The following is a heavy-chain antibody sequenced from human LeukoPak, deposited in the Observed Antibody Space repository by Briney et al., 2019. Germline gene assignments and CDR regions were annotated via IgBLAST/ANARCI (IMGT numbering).Heavy chain of an antibody. CDR1: GYTFTSYN. CDR3: AKDLYHRYYHNSGHAFDY. Sequence: ASVKVSCKASGYTFTSYNMHWVRQAPGQGLEWMGIINPSGGSTNYAQKFQGRVTMTRDTSTSTVYMELSSLRSEDTAVYYCAKDLYHRYYHNSGHAFDYWGQGTLVTVSS. J-gene: IGHJ4*02. CDR2: INPSGGST. D-gene: IGHD3-22*01. V-gene: IGHV1-46*01.